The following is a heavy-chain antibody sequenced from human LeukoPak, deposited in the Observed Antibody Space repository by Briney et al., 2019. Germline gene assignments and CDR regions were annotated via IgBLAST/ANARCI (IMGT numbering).Heavy chain of an antibody. V-gene: IGHV1-18*01. CDR2: LSASDGNT. D-gene: IGHD1-14*01. CDR1: GYTXTSFG. Sequence: ASVKVSCKASGYTXTSFGISWVRQAPGRGLEWMGWLSASDGNTNYAQKLQGKVTMTTDTSTSTVYMELRSLRSDDTAVYYCARTRNHAFDIWGQGTMVTVSS. J-gene: IGHJ3*02. CDR3: ARTRNHAFDI.